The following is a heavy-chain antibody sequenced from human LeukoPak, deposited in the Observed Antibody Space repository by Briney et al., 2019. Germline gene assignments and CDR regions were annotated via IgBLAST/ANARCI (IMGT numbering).Heavy chain of an antibody. Sequence: GESLKISCKGSGYRFTSYWIGWVRQMPGKGLEWMGIIYPGDSDTRYSPSFQGQVTISADKSISTAYLQWSSLKASDTAMYYCASTRYCSSTSCYTAFDIWGQGTMVTVSS. CDR2: IYPGDSDT. CDR1: GYRFTSYW. CDR3: ASTRYCSSTSCYTAFDI. J-gene: IGHJ3*02. D-gene: IGHD2-2*02. V-gene: IGHV5-51*01.